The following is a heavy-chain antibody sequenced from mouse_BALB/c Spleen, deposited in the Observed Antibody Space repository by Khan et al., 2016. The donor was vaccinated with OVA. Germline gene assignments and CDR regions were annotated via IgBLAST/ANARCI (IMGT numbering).Heavy chain of an antibody. CDR1: GYTFTDYA. J-gene: IGHJ2*01. Sequence: QVQLQQSGPELVRPGVSVKISCKGSGYTFTDYAMHWVKQSHAKSLEWIGLISTYSGNTNYKQKFKGKATMTVDKSSSTAYMELARLTSEDSVIXYCTRPAYDGYYDYWGQGTTLTVSS. D-gene: IGHD2-3*01. V-gene: IGHV1S137*01. CDR3: TRPAYDGYYDY. CDR2: ISTYSGNT.